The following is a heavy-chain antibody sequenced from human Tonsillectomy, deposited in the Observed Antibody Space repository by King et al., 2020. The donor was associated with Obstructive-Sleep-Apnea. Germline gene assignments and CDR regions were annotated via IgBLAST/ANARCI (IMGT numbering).Heavy chain of an antibody. V-gene: IGHV3-23*04. J-gene: IGHJ3*02. CDR1: GFTFSCYA. CDR2: LSDSGGST. D-gene: IGHD3-10*01. CDR3: AIGLTTHITLVREDGFDI. Sequence: VQLVESGGGLVQPGGSLRLSCAASGFTFSCYAIIWVRQAPGKGLEGGSALSDSGGSTHSADSVKGRFTISRDNSHTTLHLHMNSLRAEDTAVYYCAIGLTTHITLVREDGFDIWGQGTLVAVSS.